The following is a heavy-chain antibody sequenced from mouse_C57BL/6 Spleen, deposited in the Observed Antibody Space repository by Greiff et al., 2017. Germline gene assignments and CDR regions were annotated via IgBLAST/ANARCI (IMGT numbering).Heavy chain of an antibody. J-gene: IGHJ3*01. D-gene: IGHD4-1*01. CDR2: IYPGSGNT. V-gene: IGHV1-76*01. CDR3: ARGGLGQGAWFAY. Sequence: VQLQQSGAELVRPGASVTLSCKASGYTFPDYYINWVKQRPGQGLEWIARIYPGSGNTYYNEKFKGKATLTAEKSSSTAYMQLSSLTSEDSAVYFCARGGLGQGAWFAYWGQGTLVTVSA. CDR1: GYTFPDYY.